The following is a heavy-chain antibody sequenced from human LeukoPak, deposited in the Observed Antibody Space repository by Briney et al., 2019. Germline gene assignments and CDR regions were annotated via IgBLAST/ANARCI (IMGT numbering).Heavy chain of an antibody. CDR2: IYTSWNT. J-gene: IGHJ5*02. V-gene: IGHV4-61*02. Sequence: SQTLSLTCTVSGGSISSGSYYWSWIPQPAGKGLEWIWRIYTSWNTHYNPSPKSRVTISVDTAKNPFPLKPISVTAPAHALYYRARDPAYDYGSGSYFTWGEGTLVTVSS. CDR3: ARDPAYDYGSGSYFT. D-gene: IGHD3-10*01. CDR1: GGSISSGSYY.